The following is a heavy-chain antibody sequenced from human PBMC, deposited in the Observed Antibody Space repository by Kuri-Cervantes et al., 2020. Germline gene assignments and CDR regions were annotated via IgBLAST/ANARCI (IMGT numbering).Heavy chain of an antibody. CDR1: GFTFSSVW. V-gene: IGHV3-15*01. CDR3: ATSYGSGSYPYYYYYMDV. D-gene: IGHD3-10*01. Sequence: GGSLRLSCAVSGFTFSSVWMSWVRQLPGKRLEWVGRIKSRSDGGAADYAAPVKGRFVISRDDSENTLYLQMNSLKTEDTAVYYCATSYGSGSYPYYYYYMDVWGKGTTVTVSS. CDR2: IKSRSDGGAA. J-gene: IGHJ6*03.